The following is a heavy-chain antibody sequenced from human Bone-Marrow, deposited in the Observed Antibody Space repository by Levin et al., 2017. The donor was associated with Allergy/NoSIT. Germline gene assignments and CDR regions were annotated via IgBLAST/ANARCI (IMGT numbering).Heavy chain of an antibody. V-gene: IGHV3-33*01. CDR3: ARYDERGYSGYDPQYYFDY. J-gene: IGHJ4*02. Sequence: GESLKISCAASGFTFSTYGMHWVRQAPGKGLEWVALIWYDGSNTYYADSVKGRFTISRDNSKNTLYLQMNSLRVEDTAVYYCARYDERGYSGYDPQYYFDYWGQGTLVTVSS. D-gene: IGHD5-12*01. CDR2: IWYDGSNT. CDR1: GFTFSTYG.